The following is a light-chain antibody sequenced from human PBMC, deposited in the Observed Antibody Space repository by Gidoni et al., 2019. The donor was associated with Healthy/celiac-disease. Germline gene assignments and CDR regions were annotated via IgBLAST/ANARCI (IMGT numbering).Light chain of an antibody. Sequence: DIQMTQSPSTLSASVGDRVTITCRASQSISSWLAWYQQKPGKAPKLLIDKASSLESGVPSRFIGSGSGTEFTLTISSLQPDDFATYYCQQYNSYSYTFGQGTKLEIK. CDR2: KAS. V-gene: IGKV1-5*03. J-gene: IGKJ2*01. CDR1: QSISSW. CDR3: QQYNSYSYT.